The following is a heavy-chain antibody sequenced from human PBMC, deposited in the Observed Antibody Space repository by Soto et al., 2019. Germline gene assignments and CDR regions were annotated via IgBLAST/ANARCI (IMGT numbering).Heavy chain of an antibody. CDR1: GFTFSLYA. CDR3: ARSLWSPYFYYGLDV. J-gene: IGHJ6*02. D-gene: IGHD2-21*01. V-gene: IGHV3-74*01. CDR2: INSGGNIT. Sequence: GGSLRLSCAASGFTFSLYAMIWVRQAPGKGLVWVSHINSGGNITPYPDSVRGRFTISRDNSKNTLYLDMHSLTTDDTAVYFCARSLWSPYFYYGLDVWGQGTTVTVSS.